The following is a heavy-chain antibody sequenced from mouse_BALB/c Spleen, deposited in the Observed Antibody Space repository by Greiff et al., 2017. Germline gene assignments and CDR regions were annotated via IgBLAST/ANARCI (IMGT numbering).Heavy chain of an antibody. CDR1: GFTFTDYY. V-gene: IGHV7-3*02. J-gene: IGHJ4*01. CDR3: ARDRGHYAMDY. Sequence: EVQGVESGGGLVQPGGSLRLSCATSGFTFTDYYMSWVRQPPGKALEWLGFIRNKANGYTTEYSASVKGRFTISRDNSQSILYLQMNTLRAEDSATYYCARDRGHYAMDYWGQGTSVTVSS. D-gene: IGHD3-3*01. CDR2: IRNKANGYTT.